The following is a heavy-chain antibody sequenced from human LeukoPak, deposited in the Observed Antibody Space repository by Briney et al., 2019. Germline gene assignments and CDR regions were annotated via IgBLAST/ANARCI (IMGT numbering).Heavy chain of an antibody. CDR3: ARDRGNTMVRGVPYYFDY. D-gene: IGHD3-10*01. V-gene: IGHV1-69*13. CDR1: GGTLSSYA. CDR2: IIPIFGTA. J-gene: IGHJ4*02. Sequence: SVKVSCKASGGTLSSYAISWVRQAPGQGLEWMGGIIPIFGTANYAQKFQGRVTITADESTSTAYMELSSLRSEDTAVYYCARDRGNTMVRGVPYYFDYWGQGTLVTVSS.